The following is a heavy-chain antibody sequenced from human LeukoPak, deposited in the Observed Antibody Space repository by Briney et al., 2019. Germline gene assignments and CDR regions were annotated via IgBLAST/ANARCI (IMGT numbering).Heavy chain of an antibody. CDR3: ARHEVCGGDCAPVDY. Sequence: GEPLKISCKGSGYSFTSYWIGWVRQMPGKGLEWMGIIYPGDSDTRYSPSFQGQVTISADKSISTAYLQWSSLKASDTAMYYCARHEVCGGDCAPVDYWGQGTLVTVSS. CDR2: IYPGDSDT. D-gene: IGHD2-21*02. CDR1: GYSFTSYW. V-gene: IGHV5-51*01. J-gene: IGHJ4*02.